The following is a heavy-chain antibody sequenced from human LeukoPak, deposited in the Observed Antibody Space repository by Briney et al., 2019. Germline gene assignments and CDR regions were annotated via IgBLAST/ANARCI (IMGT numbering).Heavy chain of an antibody. Sequence: SVKVSCKASGGTFSSYAISWVRQALGQGLEWMGGIIPIFGTANYAQKFQGRVTITTDESTSTAYMELSSLRSEDTAVYYCAREGVWGSYRFDYWGQGTLVTVSS. J-gene: IGHJ4*02. CDR1: GGTFSSYA. CDR2: IIPIFGTA. CDR3: AREGVWGSYRFDY. D-gene: IGHD3-16*02. V-gene: IGHV1-69*05.